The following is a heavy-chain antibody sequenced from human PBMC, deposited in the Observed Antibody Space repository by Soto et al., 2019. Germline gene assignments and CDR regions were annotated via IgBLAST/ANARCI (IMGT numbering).Heavy chain of an antibody. D-gene: IGHD3-10*01. Sequence: SETLSLTCTVSGDSVTSVSDYWSWIRQPPGKGLEWIGYIYYSGSADYNPSLGSRVTISIDTSKNQFSLKLTSVTAADTAVYYCARGVGFGYYYYHMDLWGQGATVTVSS. CDR1: GDSVTSVSDY. J-gene: IGHJ6*02. V-gene: IGHV4-61*01. CDR3: ARGVGFGYYYYHMDL. CDR2: IYYSGSA.